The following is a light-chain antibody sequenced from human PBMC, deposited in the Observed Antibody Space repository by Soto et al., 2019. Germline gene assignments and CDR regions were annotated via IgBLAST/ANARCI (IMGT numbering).Light chain of an antibody. CDR3: HQYESSLIT. J-gene: IGKJ5*01. V-gene: IGKV3-20*01. Sequence: DIVLTQSPGTLSLSPGERVTLSCRASQTIRSTYFAWYQQKPGQAPRLLIYGASSRATGIPVRFISTGSGTDFSLTNSRLEPEDSAVYYCHQYESSLITFGRGTRLEIK. CDR2: GAS. CDR1: QTIRSTY.